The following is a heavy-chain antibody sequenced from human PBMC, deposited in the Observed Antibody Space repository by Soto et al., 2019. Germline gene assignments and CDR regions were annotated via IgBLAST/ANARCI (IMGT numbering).Heavy chain of an antibody. CDR2: INPSGGSA. CDR3: ARDDSRISNYYYYYGMDV. CDR1: GYTFTSYY. Sequence: ASVKVSCKASGYTFTSYYMHWVRQAPGQGLEWMGIINPSGGSASYAQKFQGRVTMTRDTSTSTVYMELSSLRSEDTAVYYCARDDSRISNYYYYYGMDVWGQGTTVTVSS. V-gene: IGHV1-46*01. J-gene: IGHJ6*02. D-gene: IGHD2-15*01.